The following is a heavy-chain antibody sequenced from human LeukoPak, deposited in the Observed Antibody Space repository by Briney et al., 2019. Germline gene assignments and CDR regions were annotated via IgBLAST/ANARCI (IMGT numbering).Heavy chain of an antibody. CDR1: GYTFTSCD. CDR2: MNPNSGNT. Sequence: ASVKVSCKSSGYTFTSCDINWVRQATGRGLECMGWMNPNSGNTGYAQKFQGRVNMTRNTSISTAYMELSSLRSEDTAVYYCARALRYYYDSSGYYHLPGYWGQGTLVTVSS. V-gene: IGHV1-8*01. CDR3: ARALRYYYDSSGYYHLPGY. D-gene: IGHD3-22*01. J-gene: IGHJ4*02.